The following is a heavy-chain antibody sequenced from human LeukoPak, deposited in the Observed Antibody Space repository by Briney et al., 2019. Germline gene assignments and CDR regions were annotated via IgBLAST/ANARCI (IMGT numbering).Heavy chain of an antibody. Sequence: PSQTLSLTCAVSGGSISSGGYSWSWIRQPPGQGLEWIGYIYHSGSTYYNPSLKSRVTISVDRSKNQFSLKLSSVTAADTAVYYCARVVGSGPSYYYYYYGMDVWGQGTTVTVSS. CDR1: GGSISSGGYS. J-gene: IGHJ6*02. CDR2: IYHSGST. V-gene: IGHV4-30-2*01. CDR3: ARVVGSGPSYYYYYYGMDV. D-gene: IGHD2-15*01.